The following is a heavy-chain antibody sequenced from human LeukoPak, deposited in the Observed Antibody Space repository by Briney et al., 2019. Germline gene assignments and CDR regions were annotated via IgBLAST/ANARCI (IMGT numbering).Heavy chain of an antibody. CDR1: GGTFSSYA. V-gene: IGHV1-69*13. J-gene: IGHJ4*02. CDR3: ARDPDGYSYYFDY. D-gene: IGHD5-24*01. CDR2: IIPIFGTA. Sequence: ASVKVSCKASGGTFSSYAISWVRQAPGQGLEWMGGIIPIFGTANYAQKFQGRVTITADESTSTAYTELSSLRSEDTAVYYCARDPDGYSYYFDYWGQGTLVTVSS.